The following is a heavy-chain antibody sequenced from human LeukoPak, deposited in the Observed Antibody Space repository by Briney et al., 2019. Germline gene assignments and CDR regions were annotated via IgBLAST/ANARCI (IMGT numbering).Heavy chain of an antibody. Sequence: ASVKVSCKVSGYTLTELSMHWVRQAPGKGLEWMGGFDPEDGETIYAQKFQGRVTMTEDTSTDTAYMELSSLRSEDTAVYYCATASFGSYLFESDYWGQGTLVTVSS. CDR1: GYTLTELS. J-gene: IGHJ4*02. CDR3: ATASFGSYLFESDY. D-gene: IGHD1-26*01. V-gene: IGHV1-24*01. CDR2: FDPEDGET.